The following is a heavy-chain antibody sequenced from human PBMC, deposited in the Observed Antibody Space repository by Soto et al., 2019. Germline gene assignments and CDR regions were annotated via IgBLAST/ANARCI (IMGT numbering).Heavy chain of an antibody. CDR1: GFTFSNYY. D-gene: IGHD6-13*01. J-gene: IGHJ4*01. CDR3: ARGRAAAANYFEF. CDR2: ISSSTSHT. Sequence: QVQLVESGGGLVKPGGSLRLSCAVSGFTFSNYYMTWIRQAPGKGLEWVSYISSSTSHTNYADSVKGRFTISRDNAKNSLFLQMNSLRADDTAVYYCARGRAAAANYFEFWGHRTQVTVSS. V-gene: IGHV3-11*05.